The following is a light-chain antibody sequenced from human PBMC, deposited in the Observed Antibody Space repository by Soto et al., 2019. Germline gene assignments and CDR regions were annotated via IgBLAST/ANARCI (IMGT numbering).Light chain of an antibody. J-gene: IGKJ5*01. Sequence: EIVLTQSPGTLSLSPGERATLSCRASQSVSSSYLAWYQQKPGQAPRLLIYGASSRATGIPDRFSGSGSGTDFTLTISRLEPDDFAVHYCQQYSRSPITSGHGTRLEIK. CDR2: GAS. CDR1: QSVSSSY. CDR3: QQYSRSPIT. V-gene: IGKV3-20*01.